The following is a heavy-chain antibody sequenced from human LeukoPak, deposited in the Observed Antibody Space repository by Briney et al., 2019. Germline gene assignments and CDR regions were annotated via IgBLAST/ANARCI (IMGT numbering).Heavy chain of an antibody. CDR3: ARAFYDFWSGSSFDP. J-gene: IGHJ5*02. CDR1: GYTFTSYG. D-gene: IGHD3-3*01. V-gene: IGHV1-18*01. CDR2: ISAYNGNT. Sequence: ASVKVSCTASGYTFTSYGISWVRQAPGQGLEWMGWISAYNGNTNYAQKLQGRVTMTTDTSTSTAYMELRSLRSDDTAVYYCARAFYDFWSGSSFDPWGPGTLVTVSS.